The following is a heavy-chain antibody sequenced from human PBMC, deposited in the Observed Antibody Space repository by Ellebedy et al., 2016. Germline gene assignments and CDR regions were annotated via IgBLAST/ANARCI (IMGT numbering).Heavy chain of an antibody. D-gene: IGHD1-26*01. J-gene: IGHJ4*02. CDR2: ISDDGSST. CDR1: GFTFSNFW. CDR3: GRGGTYAVY. V-gene: IGHV3-74*01. Sequence: HTGGSLRLSCAASGFTFSNFWMHWVRQVPGKGLVWVSRISDDGSSTSYADSVKGRFTISRDNAKNTLYLQMNSLRAEDTAVYYCGRGGTYAVYWGQGTLVTVSS.